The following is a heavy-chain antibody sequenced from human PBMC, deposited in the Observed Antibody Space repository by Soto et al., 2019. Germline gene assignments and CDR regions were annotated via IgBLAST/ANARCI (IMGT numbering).Heavy chain of an antibody. D-gene: IGHD3-10*01. CDR1: GGSISSYY. J-gene: IGHJ4*02. V-gene: IGHV4-59*08. CDR2: IYYSGIT. Sequence: PSETLSLTCTVSGGSISSYYWSWIRQPPGKGLEWIGYIYYSGITNYNPSLKSRVTISVDTSKNQFSLKLSSVTAADTAVYYCARQTPLMVLDYWGQGTLVTVSS. CDR3: ARQTPLMVLDY.